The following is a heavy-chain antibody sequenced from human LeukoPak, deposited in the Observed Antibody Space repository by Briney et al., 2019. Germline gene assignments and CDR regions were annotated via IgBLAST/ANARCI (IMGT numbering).Heavy chain of an antibody. CDR1: GYTFTSYD. V-gene: IGHV1-8*01. CDR2: MNPNSGNT. D-gene: IGHD3-22*01. J-gene: IGHJ4*02. CDR3: ARHHLLGYYYDSSGYYSDY. Sequence: ASVKVSCKASGYTFTSYDINWVRQATGQGLEWMGWMNPNSGNTGYAQKFQGRVTMTRNTSISTAYMELSSLRSEDTAVYYCARHHLLGYYYDSSGYYSDYWGQGTLVTVSS.